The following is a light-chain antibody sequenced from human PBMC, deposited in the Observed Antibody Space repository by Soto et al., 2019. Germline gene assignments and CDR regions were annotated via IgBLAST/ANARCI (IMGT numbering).Light chain of an antibody. CDR1: SSDVGRYNY. V-gene: IGLV2-14*01. J-gene: IGLJ3*02. CDR3: TSYTSSTTWV. Sequence: QSALTQPPSVSGSPGQSITISCTGTSSDVGRYNYVSWYQQHPGKAPKLMIYEVSNRPSGVSNRFSASKSGNTASLTISGLQAEDEADYYCTSYTSSTTWVFGGGTKLTVL. CDR2: EVS.